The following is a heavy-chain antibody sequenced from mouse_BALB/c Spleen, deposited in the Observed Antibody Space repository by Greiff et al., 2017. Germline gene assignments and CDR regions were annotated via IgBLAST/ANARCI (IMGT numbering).Heavy chain of an antibody. D-gene: IGHD2-4*01. V-gene: IGHV5-9-4*01. J-gene: IGHJ1*01. CDR2: ISSGGSYT. CDR1: GFTFSNYA. Sequence: EVKLVESGGGLVKPGGSLKLSCAASGFTFSNYAMSWVRQSPEKRLEWVAEISSGGSYTYYPDTVTGRFTISRDNAKNTLYLEMSSLRSEDTAMYYCAREKGKYDYDGGWYFDVGGAGTTVTVSS. CDR3: AREKGKYDYDGGWYFDV.